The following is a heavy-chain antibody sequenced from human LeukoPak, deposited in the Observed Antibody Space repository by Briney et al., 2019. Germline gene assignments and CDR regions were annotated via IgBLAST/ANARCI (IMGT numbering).Heavy chain of an antibody. Sequence: PSETLSLTCTVSGGSISSYYWSWIRQPPGKGLEWIGYIYYSGSTNYNPSLKSRVTISVDTSKNQFSLKLSSVTAADTAVYYCARLVGATAGYNWFDPWGQGTLVTVSS. CDR1: GGSISSYY. CDR2: IYYSGST. J-gene: IGHJ5*02. D-gene: IGHD1-26*01. V-gene: IGHV4-59*08. CDR3: ARLVGATAGYNWFDP.